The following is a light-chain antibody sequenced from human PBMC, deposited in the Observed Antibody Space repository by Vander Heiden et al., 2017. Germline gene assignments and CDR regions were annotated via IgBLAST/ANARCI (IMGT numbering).Light chain of an antibody. Sequence: IVSTHSPATLSLSPGERATLSCRASQSVSDHLGWYQQKPGQAPRLLIYDASDRATGIPARFSGSGSETDFTLTISSLEPEDSGVYYCQQRNAWPLTFGGGTKVDIK. J-gene: IGKJ4*01. CDR1: QSVSDH. CDR2: DAS. CDR3: QQRNAWPLT. V-gene: IGKV3-11*01.